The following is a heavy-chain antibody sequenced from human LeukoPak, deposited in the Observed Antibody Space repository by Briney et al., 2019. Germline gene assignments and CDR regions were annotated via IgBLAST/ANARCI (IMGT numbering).Heavy chain of an antibody. CDR1: GYSFTSYW. J-gene: IGHJ6*02. V-gene: IGHV5-51*01. Sequence: VESLKISCKGSGYSFTSYWIGWVRQMPGKGLGWMGIIYPGDSDTRYSPSFQGQVTISADKSISTAYLQWSSLKASDTAMYYCARRADAYSLPHGGMDVWGQGTTVTVSS. CDR3: ARRADAYSLPHGGMDV. CDR2: IYPGDSDT. D-gene: IGHD5-18*01.